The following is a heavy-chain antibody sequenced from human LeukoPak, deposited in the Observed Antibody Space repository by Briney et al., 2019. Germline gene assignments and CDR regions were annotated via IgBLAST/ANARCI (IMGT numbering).Heavy chain of an antibody. D-gene: IGHD3-22*01. V-gene: IGHV1-18*01. Sequence: ASVNVSCKGSGYTFTSYGISWVRQAPGQGLEWMGWICAYNGNTNYAQKLHGRVTMTTDTSTSTAYMELRSLRSDDTAVYYCARNIYYYDSSGYYADAFDIWGQGTMVTVSS. CDR2: ICAYNGNT. J-gene: IGHJ3*02. CDR3: ARNIYYYDSSGYYADAFDI. CDR1: GYTFTSYG.